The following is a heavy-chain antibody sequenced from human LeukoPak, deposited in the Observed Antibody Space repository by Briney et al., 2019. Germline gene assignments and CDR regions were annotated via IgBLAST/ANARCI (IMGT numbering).Heavy chain of an antibody. Sequence: GESLKISCVASGFTFSDAWMTWVRQAPGKGLDWVGRIKSKTDGGTPDYTAPVKGRFTVSRDDSKNTLYLQMNSLKTEDTAMYYCATGLRSSGFWGQGTLVTVSS. J-gene: IGHJ4*02. CDR3: ATGLRSSGF. V-gene: IGHV3-15*01. D-gene: IGHD6-19*01. CDR1: GFTFSDAW. CDR2: IKSKTDGGTP.